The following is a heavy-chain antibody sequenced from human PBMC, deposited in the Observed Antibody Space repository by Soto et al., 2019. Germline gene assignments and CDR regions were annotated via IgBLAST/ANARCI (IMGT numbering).Heavy chain of an antibody. CDR3: AKDPNTVTTGWYFDL. J-gene: IGHJ2*01. D-gene: IGHD4-17*01. V-gene: IGHV3-23*01. CDR2: VRDSGDDT. CDR1: GLTLSNYD. Sequence: EVELLQSGGGLVQPGGSLRLSCRASGLTLSNYDMAWVRQAPGKGREWVSSVRDSGDDTFYADSVKGRFTISRDNSKNTVYLQMNSLKVEDSAFYYCAKDPNTVTTGWYFDLWGRGTLVTVSS.